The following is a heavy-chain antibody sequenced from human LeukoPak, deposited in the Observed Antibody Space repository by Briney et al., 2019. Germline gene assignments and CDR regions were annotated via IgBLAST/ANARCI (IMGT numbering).Heavy chain of an antibody. J-gene: IGHJ3*02. D-gene: IGHD3-10*01. V-gene: IGHV4-31*11. CDR2: IYYSGSA. CDR3: ARGVKGLRGAFDI. CDR1: GGSISSGGYS. Sequence: SQTLSLTCAVSGGSISSGGYSWSWIRQPPGKGLEWIGYIYYSGSAYSNPSLKSRLTMSVDISKNQFSLKLSSVTAADTAVYYCARGVKGLRGAFDIWGQGTMVTVSS.